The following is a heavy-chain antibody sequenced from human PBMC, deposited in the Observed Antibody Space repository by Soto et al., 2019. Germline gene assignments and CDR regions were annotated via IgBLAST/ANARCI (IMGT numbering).Heavy chain of an antibody. CDR2: IIPIFGTA. J-gene: IGHJ6*02. CDR3: ARTPVTIFGVVTDPRDYYYGMDV. D-gene: IGHD3-3*01. Sequence: ASVKVSCKASGGTFSSYAISWVRQAPGQGLEWMGGIIPIFGTANYAQKFQGRVTITADESTSTANMKLSSLRSEDTAVYYCARTPVTIFGVVTDPRDYYYGMDVWGQGTTVTVSS. CDR1: GGTFSSYA. V-gene: IGHV1-69*13.